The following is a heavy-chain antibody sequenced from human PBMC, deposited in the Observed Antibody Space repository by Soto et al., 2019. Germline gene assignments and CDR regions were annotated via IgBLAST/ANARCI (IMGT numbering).Heavy chain of an antibody. CDR2: IVVGSGNT. Sequence: QMQLVQSGPEVKKPGTSVKVSCKASGFTFTSSAMQWVRQARGQRLEWIGWIVVGSGNTNYAQKFQERVTITGDMHTTXAYMELSSLRSEDTAVYYCAAAYGSGSYYNVDFDYWGQGTLVTVSS. V-gene: IGHV1-58*02. CDR3: AAAYGSGSYYNVDFDY. D-gene: IGHD3-10*01. CDR1: GFTFTSSA. J-gene: IGHJ4*02.